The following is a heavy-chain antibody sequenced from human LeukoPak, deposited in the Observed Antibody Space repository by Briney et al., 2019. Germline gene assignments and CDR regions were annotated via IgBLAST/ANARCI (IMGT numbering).Heavy chain of an antibody. D-gene: IGHD2-2*01. CDR1: GYTFTSYG. J-gene: IGHJ6*03. CDR3: ARRARDCSRTSCFNYYYYTDV. V-gene: IGHV1-8*03. Sequence: ASVKVSCKASGYTFTSYGISWVRQAPGQGLEWMGWLNPNNGKTGYAQKFQGRVTITRDTSISTAYMELSSLRSEDTAVYYCARRARDCSRTSCFNYYYYTDVWGKGTTVTVSS. CDR2: LNPNNGKT.